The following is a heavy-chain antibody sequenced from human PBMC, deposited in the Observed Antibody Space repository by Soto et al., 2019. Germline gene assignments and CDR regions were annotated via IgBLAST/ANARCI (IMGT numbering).Heavy chain of an antibody. Sequence: ASVKVSCKTSGGTFGSYAMSWVRQSPGQRLEWMGGIIPIFSTPNYAQKFQGRVTITADESTSTAYMELSSLRSEDTAVYYCARPIQYYFDTSAQSAWFDPWGQGTLVTVSS. V-gene: IGHV1-69*13. D-gene: IGHD3-22*01. CDR2: IIPIFSTP. J-gene: IGHJ5*02. CDR3: ARPIQYYFDTSAQSAWFDP. CDR1: GGTFGSYA.